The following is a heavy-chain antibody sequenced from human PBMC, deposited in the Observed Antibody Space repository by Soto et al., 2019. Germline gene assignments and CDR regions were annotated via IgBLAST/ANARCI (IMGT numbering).Heavy chain of an antibody. Sequence: GESLKISCQGSGYSFTTYWIVWVRQMPGKGLECMGVIYPDDSDTIYSPSFQGQVPISADKSISIPYLQWSSLKASDTAMYYCARGRADYYYDGTGYYQLDSWGQGTLVTVSS. CDR3: ARGRADYYYDGTGYYQLDS. D-gene: IGHD3-22*01. CDR1: GYSFTTYW. V-gene: IGHV5-51*01. CDR2: IYPDDSDT. J-gene: IGHJ4*02.